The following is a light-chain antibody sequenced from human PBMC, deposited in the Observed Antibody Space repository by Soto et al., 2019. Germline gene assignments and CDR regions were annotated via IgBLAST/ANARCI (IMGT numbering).Light chain of an antibody. Sequence: DIQMTQSPSTLSSYIGERVTIIVRASQTISTWSAFYQQKPGKGPELLIYDASTLESGVPSRFSGSGSGTEFTLTVSSLQPEDLATYYCQQLFTYPPTFGPGTKVDIK. V-gene: IGKV1-5*02. J-gene: IGKJ3*01. CDR2: DAS. CDR3: QQLFTYPPT. CDR1: QTISTW.